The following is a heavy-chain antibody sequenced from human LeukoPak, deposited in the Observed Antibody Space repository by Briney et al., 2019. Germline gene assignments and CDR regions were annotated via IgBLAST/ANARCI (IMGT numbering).Heavy chain of an antibody. J-gene: IGHJ5*02. CDR3: AKEVVPAAIRSWFDP. Sequence: GGSLRLSCAASGFTFSSYAMSWVRQAPGKGLEWVSAISGSGGSTYYADPVKGRFTISRDNSKNTLYLQMNSLRAEDTAVNYCAKEVVPAAIRSWFDPWGQGTLVTVSS. CDR2: ISGSGGST. CDR1: GFTFSSYA. V-gene: IGHV3-23*01. D-gene: IGHD2-2*01.